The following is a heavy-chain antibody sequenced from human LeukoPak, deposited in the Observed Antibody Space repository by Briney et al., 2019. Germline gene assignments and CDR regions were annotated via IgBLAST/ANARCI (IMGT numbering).Heavy chain of an antibody. D-gene: IGHD6-13*01. CDR2: IHYSGTT. J-gene: IGHJ4*02. CDR1: GGSISGYN. Sequence: SETLSLTCTDSGGSISGYNWHWLRQPPGKGLEWIGYIHYSGTTNYNPSLKSRVTISVDTSKNQLSLKLSSVTAADTAVYFCAKRGRSSWYFDYWGQGTQVTVSS. V-gene: IGHV4-59*01. CDR3: AKRGRSSWYFDY.